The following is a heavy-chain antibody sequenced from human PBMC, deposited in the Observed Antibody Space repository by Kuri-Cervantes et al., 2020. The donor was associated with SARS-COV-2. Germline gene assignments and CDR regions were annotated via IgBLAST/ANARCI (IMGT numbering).Heavy chain of an antibody. D-gene: IGHD2-21*01. CDR1: GFTFSKYT. V-gene: IGHV3-21*01. Sequence: GGSLRLSCVASGFTFSKYTMNWVRQAPGKALEWVSSISGSRSYIYCADSVKGRFTISSDNAKNSLYLQMNSLGGEDTAVYYCARVAGEGPIYYYYMDVWGKGTTVTVSS. J-gene: IGHJ6*03. CDR2: ISGSRSYI. CDR3: ARVAGEGPIYYYYMDV.